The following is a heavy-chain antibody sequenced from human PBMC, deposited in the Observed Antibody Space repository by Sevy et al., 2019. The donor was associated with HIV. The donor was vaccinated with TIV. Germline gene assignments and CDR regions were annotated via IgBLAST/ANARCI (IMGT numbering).Heavy chain of an antibody. CDR1: GFTFSSYW. Sequence: GGSLRLSCVASGFTFSSYWMHWVRQAPGKGLVWVSRINSDGSSTRYADSVKGRFTISRDNVKNTVSLQMNSLRAEDTAVYYSASPLGSRCYNSPDAEYFQHWGQSTLVTVSS. D-gene: IGHD3-22*01. J-gene: IGHJ1*01. V-gene: IGHV3-74*01. CDR3: ASPLGSRCYNSPDAEYFQH. CDR2: INSDGSST.